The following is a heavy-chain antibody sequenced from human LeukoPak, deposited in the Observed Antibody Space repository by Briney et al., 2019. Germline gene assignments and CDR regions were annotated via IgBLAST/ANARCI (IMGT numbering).Heavy chain of an antibody. Sequence: PGRSLRLSCTTSGFSFGDYAMSWVRQAPGKGREWVGFIKSKAYGGTTEYAASVKGRFTISRDDSKSIAYLQMNSLKTEDTAVYYCTRDLGIEDLWSGYYKYYFDYWGQGTLVTVIS. V-gene: IGHV3-49*04. CDR1: GFSFGDYA. J-gene: IGHJ4*02. CDR2: IKSKAYGGTT. D-gene: IGHD3-3*01. CDR3: TRDLGIEDLWSGYYKYYFDY.